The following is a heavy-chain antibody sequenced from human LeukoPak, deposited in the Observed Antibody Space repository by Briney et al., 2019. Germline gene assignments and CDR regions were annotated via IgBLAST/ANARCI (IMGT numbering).Heavy chain of an antibody. CDR1: GFPFSSYS. D-gene: IGHD4-23*01. J-gene: IGHJ4*02. CDR2: ISSSSSTI. CDR3: ARGPFGYGGNEIRGY. Sequence: PGGSLRLSGAASGFPFSSYSMNWVRQAPGKGLEWVSYISSSSSTIYYADSVKGRFTISRDNAKNSLYLQMNSLRAEDTAVYYCARGPFGYGGNEIRGYWGQGTLVTVSS. V-gene: IGHV3-48*01.